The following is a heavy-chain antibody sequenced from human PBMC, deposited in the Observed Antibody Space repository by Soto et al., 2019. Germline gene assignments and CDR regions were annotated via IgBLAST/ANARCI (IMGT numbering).Heavy chain of an antibody. CDR1: GFTFSSYG. CDR3: AKDPEAFGATPTPGAFDI. Sequence: GESLKISCAASGFTFSSYGMHWVRQAPGKGLEWVAVISYDGSNKYYADSVKGRFTISRDNSKNTLYLQMNSLRAEDTAVYYCAKDPEAFGATPTPGAFDIWGQGTMVTVSS. D-gene: IGHD1-26*01. V-gene: IGHV3-30*18. J-gene: IGHJ3*02. CDR2: ISYDGSNK.